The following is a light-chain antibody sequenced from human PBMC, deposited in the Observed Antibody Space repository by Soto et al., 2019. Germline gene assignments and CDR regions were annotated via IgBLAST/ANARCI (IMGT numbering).Light chain of an antibody. CDR2: AAS. V-gene: IGKV3-11*01. CDR1: QRVSSY. Sequence: EIVLTQSPATLSLSPGETATLSCRASQRVSSYLAWYQQKPGQAPRLLIYAASNRATGIPARFSGSGSRTDFTLTISRLEPEDFAVYYCQQRSNWPFTFGPGNKVDMK. CDR3: QQRSNWPFT. J-gene: IGKJ3*01.